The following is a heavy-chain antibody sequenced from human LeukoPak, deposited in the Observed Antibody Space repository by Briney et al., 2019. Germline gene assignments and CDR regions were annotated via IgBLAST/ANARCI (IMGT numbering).Heavy chain of an antibody. J-gene: IGHJ3*02. V-gene: IGHV4-34*01. CDR3: ARERENGAFDI. CDR1: GGSFSGYY. D-gene: IGHD1-1*01. CDR2: INHSGST. Sequence: SETLSLTCAVYGGSFSGYYWSWIRQPPGKGLEWIGEINHSGSTNYNPSLKSRVTISVDTSKNQFSLKLSSVTAADTAVYYCARERENGAFDIWGQGTMVTVSS.